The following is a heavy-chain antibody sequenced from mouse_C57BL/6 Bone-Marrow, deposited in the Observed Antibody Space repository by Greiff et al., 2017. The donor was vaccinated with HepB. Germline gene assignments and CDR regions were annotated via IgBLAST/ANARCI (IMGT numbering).Heavy chain of an antibody. CDR2: ISSGSSNI. Sequence: EVKLMESGGGLVKPGGSLKLSCAASGFTFSDYGMHWVRQAPEKGLEWVAYISSGSSNIYYADTVKGRFTISRDNAKNTLFRQITGLRSEDTAIYYCAIIWGWDYYAMDYWVQGTSVTVSS. CDR1: GFTFSDYG. V-gene: IGHV5-17*01. J-gene: IGHJ4*01. CDR3: AIIWGWDYYAMDY. D-gene: IGHD1-1*02.